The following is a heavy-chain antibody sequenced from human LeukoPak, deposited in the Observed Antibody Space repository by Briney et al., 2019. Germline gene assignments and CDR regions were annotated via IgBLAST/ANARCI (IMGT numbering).Heavy chain of an antibody. CDR3: AREGLEYSSSSPLDY. CDR2: IYYSGST. D-gene: IGHD6-6*01. Sequence: SETLSLTCTVSGGSISSYYWSWIRQPPGKGLEWIGYIYYSGSTNYNPSLKNRVTISVDTSKNQFSLKLSSVTAADTAVYYCAREGLEYSSSSPLDYWGQGTLVTVSS. J-gene: IGHJ4*02. V-gene: IGHV4-59*12. CDR1: GGSISSYY.